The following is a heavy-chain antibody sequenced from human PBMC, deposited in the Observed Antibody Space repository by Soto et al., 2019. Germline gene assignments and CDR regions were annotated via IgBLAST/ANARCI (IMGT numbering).Heavy chain of an antibody. Sequence: PGGSLRLSCAASGFTFRSYWMHWVRQAPGKGLVWVSRINRDGSSTSYADSVKGRVTISRDTAKNTLYLQMNSLRAEDTAVYYCAREIVTTGEYYFESWGQGTLVTVSS. V-gene: IGHV3-74*01. D-gene: IGHD1-1*01. J-gene: IGHJ4*02. CDR1: GFTFRSYW. CDR2: INRDGSST. CDR3: AREIVTTGEYYFES.